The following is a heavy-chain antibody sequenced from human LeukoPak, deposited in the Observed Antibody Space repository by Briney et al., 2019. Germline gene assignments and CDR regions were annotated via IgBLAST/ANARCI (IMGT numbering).Heavy chain of an antibody. Sequence: SSETLSLTCTVSGGSISSSSYYWGWIRQPPGKGLEWIGSIYYSGSTYCNPSLKSRVTISVDTSKNQFSLKLSSVTAADTAVYYCARHECYYDSSGCNWFDPWGQGTLVTVSS. CDR3: ARHECYYDSSGCNWFDP. J-gene: IGHJ5*02. CDR2: IYYSGST. V-gene: IGHV4-39*01. CDR1: GGSISSSSYY. D-gene: IGHD3-22*01.